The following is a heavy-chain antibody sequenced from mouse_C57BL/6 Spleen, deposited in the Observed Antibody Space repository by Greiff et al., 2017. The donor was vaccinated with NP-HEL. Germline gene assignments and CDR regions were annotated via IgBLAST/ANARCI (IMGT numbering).Heavy chain of an antibody. J-gene: IGHJ3*01. V-gene: IGHV5-4*01. CDR2: ISDGGSYT. D-gene: IGHD1-1*01. CDR3: ARERDYYGSFAY. Sequence: EVKLMESGGGLVKPGGSLKLSCAASGFTFSSYAMSWVRQTPEKRLEWVATISDGGSYTYYPDNVKGRFTISRDNAKNNLYLQMGHLKSEDTAMYYCARERDYYGSFAYWGQGTLVTVSA. CDR1: GFTFSSYA.